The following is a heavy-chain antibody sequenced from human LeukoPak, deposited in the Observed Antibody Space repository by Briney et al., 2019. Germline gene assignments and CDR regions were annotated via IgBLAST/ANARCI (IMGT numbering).Heavy chain of an antibody. D-gene: IGHD3-9*01. J-gene: IGHJ6*02. V-gene: IGHV3-23*01. CDR1: GFTFSGCA. CDR2: ISGSGGST. Sequence: GGSLRLSCAASGFTFSGCAMGWVRQAPGKGLEWVSAISGSGGSTYYADSVKGRFTISRDNSKNTLYLQMNSLRAEDTAVYYCAKAGGRGTYYDILTGSYYYYGMDVWGQGTTVTVSS. CDR3: AKAGGRGTYYDILTGSYYYYGMDV.